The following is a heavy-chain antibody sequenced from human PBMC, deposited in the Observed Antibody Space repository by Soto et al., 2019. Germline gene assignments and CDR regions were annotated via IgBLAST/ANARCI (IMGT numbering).Heavy chain of an antibody. V-gene: IGHV3-23*01. D-gene: IGHD4-17*01. CDR2: ISGDGTST. J-gene: IGHJ4*02. Sequence: EVQLLESGGGLVQPGGSLRLSCTASGFTFSSYGMSWVRQAPGKGLEWVSSISGDGTSTYYVDSVKGRCTISRDNSKNTLSLQMNSLRTEDTAVYYCAKDRGIAAVTTFGYWGQGTLVTVSS. CDR3: AKDRGIAAVTTFGY. CDR1: GFTFSSYG.